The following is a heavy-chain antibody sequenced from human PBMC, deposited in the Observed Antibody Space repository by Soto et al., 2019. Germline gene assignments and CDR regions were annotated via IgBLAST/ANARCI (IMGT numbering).Heavy chain of an antibody. CDR2: IYPGDSDT. J-gene: IGHJ4*02. CDR1: GYSFTSYW. Sequence: GQSLKISCKWSGYSFTSYWIGWVRQMPGKGLEWMGIIYPGDSDTRYSPSFQGQVTISADKSISTAYLQWSSLKASDTAMYYCAIHFGYSYGYGYFDYWGQGTLVTVSS. CDR3: AIHFGYSYGYGYFDY. V-gene: IGHV5-51*01. D-gene: IGHD5-18*01.